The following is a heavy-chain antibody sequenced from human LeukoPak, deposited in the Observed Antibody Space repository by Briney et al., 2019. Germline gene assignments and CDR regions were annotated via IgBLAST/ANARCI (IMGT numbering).Heavy chain of an antibody. CDR1: GYSISSGYY. D-gene: IGHD6-6*01. Sequence: PSETLSLTGTVSGYSISSGYYWGWIRQPPGKGLEWIGSIYHSGSTYYNPSLKSRVTISVDTSKDQFSLKLSSVTAADTAVYYCAIGRYSSSSAFDYWGQGTLVTVSS. V-gene: IGHV4-38-2*02. CDR3: AIGRYSSSSAFDY. CDR2: IYHSGST. J-gene: IGHJ4*02.